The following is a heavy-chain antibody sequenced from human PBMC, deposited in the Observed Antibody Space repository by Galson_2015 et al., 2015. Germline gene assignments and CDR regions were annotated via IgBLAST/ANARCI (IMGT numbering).Heavy chain of an antibody. CDR1: EFTFTNYW. Sequence: SLRLSCAASEFTFTNYWMNWVRQAPGKGLEGLAIIKPDGSDRYYVDSVKGRFTLSRDNAKNSLYLQMNSLRAEDTAVYYRARDFIAAGGLDVWGQGTTVTVS. D-gene: IGHD3-16*02. CDR2: IKPDGSDR. J-gene: IGHJ6*02. CDR3: ARDFIAAGGLDV. V-gene: IGHV3-7*03.